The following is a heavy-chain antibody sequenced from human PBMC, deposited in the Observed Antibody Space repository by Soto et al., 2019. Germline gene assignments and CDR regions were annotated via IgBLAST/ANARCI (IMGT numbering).Heavy chain of an antibody. CDR2: IYWDDDE. J-gene: IGHJ4*02. D-gene: IGHD6-13*01. V-gene: IGHV2-5*02. CDR3: AHRRGAAAVAY. Sequence: QITLKESGPPLVKPTQTLTLTCSFSGFSLSSSGVAVGWIRQPPGKALEWLALIYWDDDERYSPSLQRRLTISKDTSQNQVVLRMTNMDPSDTGTYYCAHRRGAAAVAYWGQGTLVTVSS. CDR1: GFSLSSSGVA.